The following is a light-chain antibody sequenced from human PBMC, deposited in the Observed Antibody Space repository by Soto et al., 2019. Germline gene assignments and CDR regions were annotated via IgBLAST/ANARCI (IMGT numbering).Light chain of an antibody. CDR1: QTLLHSNGYTF. V-gene: IGKV2-28*01. J-gene: IGKJ2*01. Sequence: VMTQSPLSLPVTPGEPASISCRSSQTLLHSNGYTFLDWYLQKPGQSPQLLIYLGSNRASGVPDRFSVSGSGTDFTLRISRVEAEDVGVYYCMQALQKPFTFGPGTKLEIK. CDR2: LGS. CDR3: MQALQKPFT.